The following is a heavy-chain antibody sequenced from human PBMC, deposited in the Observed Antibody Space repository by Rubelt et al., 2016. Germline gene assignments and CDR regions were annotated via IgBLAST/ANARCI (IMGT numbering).Heavy chain of an antibody. CDR2: ISYDGSNK. Sequence: QVQLVESGGGVVQPGRSLRLSCAASGFTFSSYAMHWVRQAPGKGLEWVAVISYDGSNKYYADSVKGRFTISRDNSKNTLYLQMNSLRAEDTAVYYCASSIVVGPAANYYYGMDVWGQGTTVTVSS. J-gene: IGHJ6*02. V-gene: IGHV3-30*04. CDR3: ASSIVVGPAANYYYGMDV. CDR1: GFTFSSYA. D-gene: IGHD2-2*01.